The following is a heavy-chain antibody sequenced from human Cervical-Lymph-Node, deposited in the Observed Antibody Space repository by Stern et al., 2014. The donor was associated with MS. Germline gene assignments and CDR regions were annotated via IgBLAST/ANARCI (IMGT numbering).Heavy chain of an antibody. CDR2: IIPIFGTP. V-gene: IGHV1-69*01. CDR1: GGTFSSQA. J-gene: IGHJ6*02. Sequence: VQLEESGAEVKKPGSSVKVSCKASGGTFSSQAINWVRQAPGQGLEWVGGIIPIFGTPNYAQKVQDRVTITADESTSTAHMDLSSLRSEDTAVYYCATPSTVTVGGMDVWGQGTTVTVSS. D-gene: IGHD4-17*01. CDR3: ATPSTVTVGGMDV.